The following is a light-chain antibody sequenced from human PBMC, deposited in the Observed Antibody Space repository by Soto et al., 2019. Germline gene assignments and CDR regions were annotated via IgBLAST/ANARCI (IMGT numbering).Light chain of an antibody. V-gene: IGKV1-5*03. CDR2: RVS. CDR1: QTVNIW. Sequence: DIQMTQSPSTLSASVGDRVTITCRASQTVNIWLAWFQQKPGKAPNLLIYRVSSVESGVPSRFSGSGSGTEFTLTMSNLQPDDFATYYCQQYADSSWTFGQGTKVE. CDR3: QQYADSSWT. J-gene: IGKJ1*01.